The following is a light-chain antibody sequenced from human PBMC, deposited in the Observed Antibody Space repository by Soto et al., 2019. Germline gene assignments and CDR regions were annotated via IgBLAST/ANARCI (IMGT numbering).Light chain of an antibody. J-gene: IGKJ4*01. CDR2: DAS. Sequence: EIVMTQSPATLSVPLGERATLSCRASQSVNSNLAWYRQKPGQAPRLLISDASTRATGVPARFSGSGSGTEFTLTISSLQSEDSGIYYCQQYNFWPPLTFGGGTKVEIK. CDR3: QQYNFWPPLT. V-gene: IGKV3-15*01. CDR1: QSVNSN.